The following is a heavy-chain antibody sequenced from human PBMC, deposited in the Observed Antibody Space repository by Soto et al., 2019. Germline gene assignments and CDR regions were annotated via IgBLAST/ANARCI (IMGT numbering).Heavy chain of an antibody. CDR1: GGTFSSYT. V-gene: IGHV1-69*02. CDR2: IIPILGIA. Sequence: QVQLVQSGAEVKKPGSSVKVSCKASGGTFSSYTISWVRQAPGQGLEWMGRIIPILGIANYAQKFQGRVTITADKFTGPGSGEKSGLRSEETALYHCAGAGAEGGGWLDYWGQGTLVTVSS. J-gene: IGHJ4*02. D-gene: IGHD3-22*01. CDR3: AGAGAEGGGWLDY.